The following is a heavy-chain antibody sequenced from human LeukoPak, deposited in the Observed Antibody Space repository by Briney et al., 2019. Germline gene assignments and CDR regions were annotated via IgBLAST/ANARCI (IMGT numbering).Heavy chain of an antibody. D-gene: IGHD3-10*01. Sequence: SETLSLTCAVYGGSFSGYYWSWIRQPPGKGLEWIGEINHSGSTNYNPSLKSRVTISLDTSKNQFSLKLSSVTAADTAVYYCARLGRKGGYYYGSGSYRDYYYYYMDVWGKGTTVTISS. V-gene: IGHV4-34*01. J-gene: IGHJ6*03. CDR3: ARLGRKGGYYYGSGSYRDYYYYYMDV. CDR1: GGSFSGYY. CDR2: INHSGST.